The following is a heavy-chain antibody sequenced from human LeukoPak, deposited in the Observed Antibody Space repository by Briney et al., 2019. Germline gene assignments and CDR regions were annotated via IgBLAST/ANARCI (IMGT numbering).Heavy chain of an antibody. V-gene: IGHV1-18*01. CDR2: ISAYNGNT. Sequence: VASVTVSCKASGGTFSSYAISWVRQAPGQGLEWMGWISAYNGNTNYAQKLQGRVTMTTDTSTSTAYMELRSLRSDDTAVYYCARDLSAGIAAAGNDYWGQGTLVTVSS. CDR1: GGTFSSYA. CDR3: ARDLSAGIAAAGNDY. D-gene: IGHD6-13*01. J-gene: IGHJ4*02.